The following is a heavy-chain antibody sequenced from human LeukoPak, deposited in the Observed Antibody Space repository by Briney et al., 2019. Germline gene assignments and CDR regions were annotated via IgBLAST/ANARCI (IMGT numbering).Heavy chain of an antibody. CDR3: ARESEYSSSWYWFDP. CDR1: GGSISSGGYY. Sequence: SETLSLTCTVSGGSISSGGYYWSWIRQPAGKGLEWIGRIYTSGSTNYNPSLKSRVTISVDTSKNQFSLKLSSVTAADTAVYYCARESEYSSSWYWFDPWGQGTLVTVSS. V-gene: IGHV4-61*02. D-gene: IGHD6-13*01. J-gene: IGHJ5*02. CDR2: IYTSGST.